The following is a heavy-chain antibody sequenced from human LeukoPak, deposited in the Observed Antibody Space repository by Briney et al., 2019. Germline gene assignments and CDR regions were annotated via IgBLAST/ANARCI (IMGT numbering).Heavy chain of an antibody. J-gene: IGHJ4*02. V-gene: IGHV3-23*01. Sequence: GGSLRLSCAASGFTFKNSWMSWVRQAPGKGLEWVSAISGSGGSTYYADSVKGRFTTSRDNSKNTLYLQMNSLRTEDTAVYYCAKDRRGIAAAGYFDYWGQGTLVTVSS. CDR1: GFTFKNSW. D-gene: IGHD6-13*01. CDR2: ISGSGGST. CDR3: AKDRRGIAAAGYFDY.